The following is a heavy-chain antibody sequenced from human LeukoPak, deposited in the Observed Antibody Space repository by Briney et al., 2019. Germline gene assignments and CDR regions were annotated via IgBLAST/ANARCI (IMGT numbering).Heavy chain of an antibody. CDR3: ARDGVGWDFDY. Sequence: GGSLRLSCAASGFTFSSYIMNWVRQGPGKGVEWVSSISGGSNSIYYADSVKGGFTISRDNAKNSLYLQMNSLRVEDTAVYYCARDGVGWDFDYWGQGTLVTVSS. CDR2: ISGGSNSI. D-gene: IGHD1-26*01. V-gene: IGHV3-21*01. J-gene: IGHJ4*02. CDR1: GFTFSSYI.